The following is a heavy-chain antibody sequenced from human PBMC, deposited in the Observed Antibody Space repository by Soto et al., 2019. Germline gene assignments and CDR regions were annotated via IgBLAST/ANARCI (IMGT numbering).Heavy chain of an antibody. J-gene: IGHJ4*02. CDR3: AREIPYSSSWYQDY. Sequence: SETLSLTCAVYGGSFSGYYWSWIRQPPGKGLEWIGEINHSGSTNYNPSLKSRVTISVDTSKNQFSLKLSSVTAADTAVYYRAREIPYSSSWYQDYWGQGTLVTVSS. V-gene: IGHV4-34*01. CDR2: INHSGST. D-gene: IGHD6-13*01. CDR1: GGSFSGYY.